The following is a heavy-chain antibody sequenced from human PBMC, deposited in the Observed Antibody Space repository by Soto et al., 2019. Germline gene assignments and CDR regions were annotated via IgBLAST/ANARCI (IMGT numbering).Heavy chain of an antibody. CDR3: ARRQSPRAGTSEFDY. Sequence: ECLKSSCKGSGYTFPSDWIGWVRQMPGKGLEWMGIIYPGDSDARYSPSFQGQVTISVDMSISTAYLHLSSLKASDTAMYYCARRQSPRAGTSEFDYWGQGTLVTVSS. D-gene: IGHD6-19*01. J-gene: IGHJ4*02. V-gene: IGHV5-51*01. CDR1: GYTFPSDW. CDR2: IYPGDSDA.